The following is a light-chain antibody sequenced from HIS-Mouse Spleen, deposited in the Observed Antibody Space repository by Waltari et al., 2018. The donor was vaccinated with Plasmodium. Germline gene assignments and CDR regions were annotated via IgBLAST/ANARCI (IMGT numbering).Light chain of an antibody. Sequence: DIQMTQSPSTLSASVGDRVTITCRASQSISSWLAWYQQKPGKAPELLIYKASRLESGVPSRFSGSGSGTEFTLTISSLQPDDFATYYCQQYNSYSWTFGQGTKVEIK. CDR3: QQYNSYSWT. CDR2: KAS. J-gene: IGKJ1*01. CDR1: QSISSW. V-gene: IGKV1-5*03.